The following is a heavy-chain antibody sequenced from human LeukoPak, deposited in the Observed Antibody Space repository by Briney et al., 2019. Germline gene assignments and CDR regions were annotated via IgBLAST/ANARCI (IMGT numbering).Heavy chain of an antibody. CDR1: GFTFSSYA. CDR3: ARDTPYDSSGYYPEGNYYYYYYMDV. CDR2: ISYEGSNK. Sequence: PGGSLRLSCAASGFTFSSYAMHWVRQAPGKGLEWVAVISYEGSNKYYADSVKGRFTISRDNSKNTLYLQMNSLRAEDTAVYYCARDTPYDSSGYYPEGNYYYYYYMDVWGKGTTVTVSS. D-gene: IGHD3-22*01. J-gene: IGHJ6*03. V-gene: IGHV3-30*01.